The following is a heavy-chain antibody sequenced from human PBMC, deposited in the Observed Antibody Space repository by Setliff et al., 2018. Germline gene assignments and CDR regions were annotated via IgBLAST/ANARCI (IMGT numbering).Heavy chain of an antibody. V-gene: IGHV1-69*10. CDR1: GYTFTAYY. D-gene: IGHD3-16*01. J-gene: IGHJ6*03. CDR3: ARASRGGSLNYYYYYMDV. Sequence: SVKVSCKTSGYTFTAYYIYWVRQAPGHGLEWMGGIIPILGIANYAQKFQGRVTITTDESTSTAYMELSSLRSEDTAVYYCARASRGGSLNYYYYYMDVWGKGTTVTVSS. CDR2: IIPILGIA.